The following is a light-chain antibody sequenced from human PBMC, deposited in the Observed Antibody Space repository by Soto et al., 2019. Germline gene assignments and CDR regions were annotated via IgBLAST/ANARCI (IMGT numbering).Light chain of an antibody. CDR3: LQDYNYPRT. CDR1: QAISNY. CDR2: AAS. J-gene: IGKJ1*01. Sequence: IQMTQSPSTLSASIGDRVTITCRASQAISNYLNWYQQKPGKAPKLLIYAASRLQSGVPSRFSGSGSGTDFTLTISSLQPEDFATYYCLQDYNYPRTFGQGTKVDI. V-gene: IGKV1-6*01.